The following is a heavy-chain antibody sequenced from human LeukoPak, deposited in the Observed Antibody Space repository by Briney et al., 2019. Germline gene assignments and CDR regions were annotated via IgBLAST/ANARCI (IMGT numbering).Heavy chain of an antibody. CDR2: IYYSGST. D-gene: IGHD1-26*01. Sequence: PSQTLSLTCTVSGGSISSGDYYWSWIRQPPGKGLEWIGYIYYSGSTYYNPFLKSRVTISVDTSKNQFSLKLSSVTAADTAVYYCARAIVGATTRFDYWGQGTLVTVSS. V-gene: IGHV4-30-4*01. J-gene: IGHJ4*02. CDR3: ARAIVGATTRFDY. CDR1: GGSISSGDYY.